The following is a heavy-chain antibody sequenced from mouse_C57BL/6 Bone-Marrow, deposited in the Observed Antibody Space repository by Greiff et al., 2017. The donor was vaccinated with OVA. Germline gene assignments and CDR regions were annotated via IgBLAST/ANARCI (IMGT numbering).Heavy chain of an antibody. CDR1: GYTFTSYW. J-gene: IGHJ2*01. CDR3: AREDYYGKNY. D-gene: IGHD1-1*01. Sequence: QVQLKQPGAELVKPGASVKLSCKASGYTFTSYWMHWVKQRPGQGLEWIGMIHPNSGSTNYNEKFKSKATLTVDKSSSTAYMQLSSLTSEDSAVYYCAREDYYGKNYWGQGTTLTVSS. CDR2: IHPNSGST. V-gene: IGHV1-64*01.